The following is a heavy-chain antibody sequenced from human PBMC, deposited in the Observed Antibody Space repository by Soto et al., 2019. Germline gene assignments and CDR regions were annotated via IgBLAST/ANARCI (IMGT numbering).Heavy chain of an antibody. D-gene: IGHD1-26*01. J-gene: IGHJ4*02. CDR1: TFTFTSSA. Sequence: QMQLVQSGPEVKKPGTSVKVSCKASTFTFTSSAVQWVRQARGQRLEWIGWIVVGSGNTKYAQNFQARATMTRDMSSGTAYLELSSLRSEDTAVYYCATHREGATYYFDYWGQGTLLTVSS. CDR3: ATHREGATYYFDY. CDR2: IVVGSGNT. V-gene: IGHV1-58*01.